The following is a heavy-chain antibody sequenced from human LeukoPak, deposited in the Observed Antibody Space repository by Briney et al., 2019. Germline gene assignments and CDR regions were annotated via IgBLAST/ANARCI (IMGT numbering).Heavy chain of an antibody. J-gene: IGHJ3*02. CDR1: GYTFTGYY. Sequence: ASVKVSCKASGYTFTGYYMHWVRQAPGQGLEWMGWMNPNSGNTGYAQKFQGRVTMTRNTSISTAYMELSSLRSEDTAVYYCARGSEMAPDAFDIWGQGTMVTVSS. CDR3: ARGSEMAPDAFDI. D-gene: IGHD5-24*01. V-gene: IGHV1-8*02. CDR2: MNPNSGNT.